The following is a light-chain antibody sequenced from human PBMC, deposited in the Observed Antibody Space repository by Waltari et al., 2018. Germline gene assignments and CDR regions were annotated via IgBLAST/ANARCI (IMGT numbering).Light chain of an antibody. V-gene: IGKV4-1*01. J-gene: IGKJ1*01. CDR1: QTVLYRSSHRNY. CDR3: QQYYSTPLA. CDR2: WAS. Sequence: DIVMTQSPESLAVSLGKRATRNCTCSQTVLYRSSHRNYLAWYQVRPGQPSKLLISWASTRQSGVPDRFSGSGSGTDFTLTISSLQAEDVAVYYCQQYYSTPLAFGQGTKVEIK.